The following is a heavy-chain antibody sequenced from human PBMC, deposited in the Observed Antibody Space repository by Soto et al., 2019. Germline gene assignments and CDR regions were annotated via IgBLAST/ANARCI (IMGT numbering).Heavy chain of an antibody. CDR3: AKTKFNWGWGNDAFDI. Sequence: GGSLRLSCAASGFTFGSYGMHWVRQAPGKGLEGVAVISYDGSNKYYADSVKGRFTISRDNSKNTLYLQMNSLRAEDTAVYFCAKTKFNWGWGNDAFDIWGQGTMVTVSS. J-gene: IGHJ3*02. CDR2: ISYDGSNK. CDR1: GFTFGSYG. D-gene: IGHD7-27*01. V-gene: IGHV3-30*18.